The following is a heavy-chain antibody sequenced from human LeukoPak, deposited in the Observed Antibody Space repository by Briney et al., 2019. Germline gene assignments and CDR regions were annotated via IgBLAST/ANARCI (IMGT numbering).Heavy chain of an antibody. CDR3: ARHLYSGSYSPPAY. D-gene: IGHD1-26*01. Sequence: GESLKISCQASGYTFLDYWVGWVRQVPGKGLECTGIIWPDDSDTRYSPSFQGQITISVDKSITTVYLQWSTLKASDTAMYYCARHLYSGSYSPPAYWGQGTLVTVSS. CDR1: GYTFLDYW. J-gene: IGHJ4*02. V-gene: IGHV5-51*01. CDR2: IWPDDSDT.